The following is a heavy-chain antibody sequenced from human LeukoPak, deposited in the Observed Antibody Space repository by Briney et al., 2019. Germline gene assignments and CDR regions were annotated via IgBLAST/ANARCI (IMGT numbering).Heavy chain of an antibody. CDR2: ISGSGGDT. Sequence: GGSLRLSCAPSGFTFTSYAMSWVRQAPGKGLEWVSAISGSGGDTYYADSVKGRFTISRDNSKNTLYLQMNSLRAEDTAVYYCAKSLIGSGYGWAPFDYWGQGTLVTVSS. CDR3: AKSLIGSGYGWAPFDY. D-gene: IGHD5-12*01. J-gene: IGHJ4*02. V-gene: IGHV3-23*01. CDR1: GFTFTSYA.